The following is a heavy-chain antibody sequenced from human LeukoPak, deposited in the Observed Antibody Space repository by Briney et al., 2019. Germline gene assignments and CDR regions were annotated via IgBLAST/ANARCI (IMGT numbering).Heavy chain of an antibody. CDR2: ISSSSSTI. CDR1: GFSFSGYN. Sequence: GGSLRLSCAASGFSFSGYNMNWVRQAPGKGLEWVSYISSSSSTIYYADSVKGRFTISRDNAKNSLYLQMSSLRAEDTAVYYCARDEYPNGEIYDYVWGSYRTPDRRFDYWGQGTLVTASS. CDR3: ARDEYPNGEIYDYVWGSYRTPDRRFDY. J-gene: IGHJ4*02. V-gene: IGHV3-48*01. D-gene: IGHD3-16*02.